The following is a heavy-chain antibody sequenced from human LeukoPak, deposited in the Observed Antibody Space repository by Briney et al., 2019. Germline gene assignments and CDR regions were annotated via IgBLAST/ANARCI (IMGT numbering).Heavy chain of an antibody. J-gene: IGHJ4*02. CDR3: ASGVYLPLPKY. CDR2: IKQDGSEK. CDR1: GFTFSSYW. D-gene: IGHD2-8*01. Sequence: PGGSLRLSCAASGFTFSSYWMSWVRQAPGKGLEWVANIKQDGSEKYYVDSVKGRFTISRDNAKNSLYLQMSSLRAEDTAVYYCASGVYLPLPKYWGQGTLVTVSS. V-gene: IGHV3-7*05.